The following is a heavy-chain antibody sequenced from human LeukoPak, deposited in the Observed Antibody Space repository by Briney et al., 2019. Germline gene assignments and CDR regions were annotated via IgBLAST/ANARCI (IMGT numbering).Heavy chain of an antibody. V-gene: IGHV4-34*01. D-gene: IGHD6-6*01. CDR2: INHSGNT. Sequence: PSETLSLTCAVYGGSFSGYYWSWIRQPPGKGLEWIGEINHSGNTNYNPSLKSRVTISVDTSKNQFSLKLSSVTAADTAVYYCARLIRQLVPYYYYYMDVWGKGTTVTVSS. CDR1: GGSFSGYY. J-gene: IGHJ6*03. CDR3: ARLIRQLVPYYYYYMDV.